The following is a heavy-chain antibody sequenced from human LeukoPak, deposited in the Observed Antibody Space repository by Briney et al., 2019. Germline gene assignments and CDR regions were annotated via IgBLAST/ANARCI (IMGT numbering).Heavy chain of an antibody. CDR1: GFTFSSYA. D-gene: IGHD6-19*01. J-gene: IGHJ6*02. V-gene: IGHV4-34*01. CDR3: ARGMAVAGYYYYYYGMDV. Sequence: GSLRLSCAASGFTFSSYAMSWVRQPPGKGLEWIGEINHSGSTNYNPSLKSRVTISVDTSKNQFSLKLSSVTAADTAVYYCARGMAVAGYYYYYYGMDVWGQGTTVTVSS. CDR2: INHSGST.